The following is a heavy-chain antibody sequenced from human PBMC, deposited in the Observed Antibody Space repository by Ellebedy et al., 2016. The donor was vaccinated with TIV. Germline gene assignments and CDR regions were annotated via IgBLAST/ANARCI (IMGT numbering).Heavy chain of an antibody. CDR2: IDTSSSTI. D-gene: IGHD3-3*01. V-gene: IGHV3-48*02. CDR3: ARGRGTMFGVVTHYWYFDL. J-gene: IGHJ2*01. CDR1: GFTFSSYS. Sequence: GESLKISCAASGFTFSSYSMNWVRQAPGKGLERVSYIDTSSSTIYYADSVKGRFTISRDNAKNSLYLQMNSLRDEDTAVYYCARGRGTMFGVVTHYWYFDLWGRGTLVTVSS.